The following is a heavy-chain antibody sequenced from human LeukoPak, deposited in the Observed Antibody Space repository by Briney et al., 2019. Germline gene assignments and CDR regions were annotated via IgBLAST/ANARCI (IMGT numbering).Heavy chain of an antibody. J-gene: IGHJ4*02. D-gene: IGHD6-19*01. V-gene: IGHV3-74*01. CDR2: INSDGSST. CDR1: GFTFSSYW. CDR3: AKAQSSGWYYFDY. Sequence: HPGGSLRLSCVASGFTFSSYWMHWVRQAPGKGLVWVSRINSDGSSTSYADSVKGRFTISRDNAKNTLYLQMNSLRAEDTAVYYCAKAQSSGWYYFDYWGQGTLVTVSS.